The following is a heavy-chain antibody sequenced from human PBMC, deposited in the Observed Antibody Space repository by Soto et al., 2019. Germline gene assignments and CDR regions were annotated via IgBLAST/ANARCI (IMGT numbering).Heavy chain of an antibody. V-gene: IGHV1-46*01. CDR1: GYTFTSYY. J-gene: IGHJ4*02. CDR2: INPSGGST. D-gene: IGHD2-15*01. Sequence: QVQLVQSGAEVKKPGASVKVSCKASGYTFTSYYIHWVRQAPGQGLDWMGGINPSGGSTNYAQKLQDGVTVTRDTSTSTVYMELSSLRSEDTAIYYCARGGASIDYFDYWGQGTLVTVSS. CDR3: ARGGASIDYFDY.